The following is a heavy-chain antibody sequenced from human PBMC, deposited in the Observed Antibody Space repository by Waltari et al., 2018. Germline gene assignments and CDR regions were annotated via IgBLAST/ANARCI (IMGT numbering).Heavy chain of an antibody. CDR1: GYSISSGYY. CDR2: IYHSGST. CDR3: ARSRGAYYDFWSGHDAFDI. J-gene: IGHJ3*02. Sequence: QVQLQESGPGLVKPSETLSLTRTVSGYSISSGYYWGWIRQPPGKGLEWIGSIYHSGSTYYNPSLKSRVTISVDTSKNQFSLKLSSVTAADTAVYYCARSRGAYYDFWSGHDAFDIWGQGTMVTVSS. D-gene: IGHD3-3*01. V-gene: IGHV4-38-2*02.